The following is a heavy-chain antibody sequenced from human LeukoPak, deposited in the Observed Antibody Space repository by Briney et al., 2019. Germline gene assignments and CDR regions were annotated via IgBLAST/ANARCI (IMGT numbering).Heavy chain of an antibody. CDR1: GFTFNNYA. V-gene: IGHV3-23*01. J-gene: IGHJ4*02. D-gene: IGHD1-26*01. CDR3: AKASGSYGAYYFDY. Sequence: GGSLRLSCAASGFTFNNYAMSWVRRAPGKGLEWVSAISGSGGSTYYADSVKGRFTISRDNSKNTLYLQMNSLRAEDTAVYYCAKASGSYGAYYFDYWGQGTLVTVSS. CDR2: ISGSGGST.